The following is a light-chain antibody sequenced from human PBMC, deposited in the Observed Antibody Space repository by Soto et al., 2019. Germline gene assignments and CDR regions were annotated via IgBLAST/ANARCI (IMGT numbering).Light chain of an antibody. Sequence: DIQMTQSPSTLSASVGDRVTITCRASQSFNSWLAWYQQKPGKAPKLLLYKASSLESGVPSRFRGSGSGTEFTLTISSLQPDDFGTYYRQQYDTSPLTFGGGTKVEMK. V-gene: IGKV1-5*03. J-gene: IGKJ4*01. CDR3: QQYDTSPLT. CDR1: QSFNSW. CDR2: KAS.